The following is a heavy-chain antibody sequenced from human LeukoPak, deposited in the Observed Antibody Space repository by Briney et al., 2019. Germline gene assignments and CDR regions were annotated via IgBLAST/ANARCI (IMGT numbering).Heavy chain of an antibody. Sequence: GGSLRLSCAASEFTFSNAWMSWVRQAPGKGLEWVGRIKSKTDGGTTDYAAPVKGRFTISRDDSKNTLYLQMNSLKTEDTAVYYCTTHYGSGSVDAFDIWGQGTMVTVSS. D-gene: IGHD3-10*01. V-gene: IGHV3-15*01. CDR2: IKSKTDGGTT. CDR1: EFTFSNAW. J-gene: IGHJ3*02. CDR3: TTHYGSGSVDAFDI.